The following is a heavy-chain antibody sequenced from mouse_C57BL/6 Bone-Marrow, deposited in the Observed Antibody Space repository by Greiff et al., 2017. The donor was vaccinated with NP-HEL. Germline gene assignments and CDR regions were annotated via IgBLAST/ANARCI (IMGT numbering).Heavy chain of an antibody. CDR2: IDPSDSYT. J-gene: IGHJ2*01. Sequence: VQLQQPGAELVRPGTSVKLSCKASGYTFTSYWMHWVKQRPGQGLEWIGVIDPSDSYTNYNQKFKGKATLTVDTSPSTAYMQLSSLTSEDSAVYYCARFQGYWGQGTTLTVSS. V-gene: IGHV1-59*01. CDR1: GYTFTSYW. CDR3: ARFQGY.